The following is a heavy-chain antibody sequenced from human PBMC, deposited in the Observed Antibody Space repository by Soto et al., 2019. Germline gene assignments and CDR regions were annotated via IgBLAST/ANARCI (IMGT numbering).Heavy chain of an antibody. CDR3: ARDLVYSSSWYESRWFDP. CDR2: IIPIFGTA. CDR1: GGTFSSYA. D-gene: IGHD6-13*01. J-gene: IGHJ5*02. Sequence: QVQLVQSGAEVKKPGSSVKVSCKASGGTFSSYAISWVRQAPGQGLEWMGGIIPIFGTANYAQKFQGRVTITADESTSTAYMELSSLRSEDTAVYYWARDLVYSSSWYESRWFDPWGQGTLVTVSS. V-gene: IGHV1-69*01.